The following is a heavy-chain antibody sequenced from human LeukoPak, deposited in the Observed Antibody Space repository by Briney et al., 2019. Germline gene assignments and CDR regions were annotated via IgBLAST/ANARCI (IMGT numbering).Heavy chain of an antibody. Sequence: PSETLSLTCTVSGGSISSYYWSWIRQPPGKGLEWIGYIYYSGSTNYNPSLKSRATISVDTSKNQFSLKLSSVTAADTAVYYCARDRGDDYSPFFDYWGQGTLVTVSS. V-gene: IGHV4-59*01. J-gene: IGHJ4*02. CDR2: IYYSGST. D-gene: IGHD4-11*01. CDR3: ARDRGDDYSPFFDY. CDR1: GGSISSYY.